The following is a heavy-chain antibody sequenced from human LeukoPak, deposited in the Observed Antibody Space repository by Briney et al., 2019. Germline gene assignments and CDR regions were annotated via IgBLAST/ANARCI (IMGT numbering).Heavy chain of an antibody. J-gene: IGHJ5*02. CDR2: IYHSGST. Sequence: SETLSLTCAVSGGSISSSNWWSWVRQPPGKGLEWIGEIYHSGSTNYNPSLKSRVAISVDKSKNQFSLKLSSVTAADTAVYYCARARHRSGFTNWFDPWGQGTLVTVSS. CDR1: GGSISSSNW. D-gene: IGHD6-19*01. V-gene: IGHV4-4*02. CDR3: ARARHRSGFTNWFDP.